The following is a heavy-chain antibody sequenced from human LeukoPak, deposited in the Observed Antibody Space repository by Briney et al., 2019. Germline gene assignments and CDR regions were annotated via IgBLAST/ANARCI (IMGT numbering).Heavy chain of an antibody. CDR2: IDYNGSP. Sequence: PSETLSLTCTVSTASISSYYWSWIRQPPGKGLEWIGYIDYNGSPKYNPSLKSRVTISVDTSKNDFSLKLSSVTAVDTAVYYCARVRAVAGPALFDYWGQGTLVTVSS. J-gene: IGHJ4*02. CDR1: TASISSYY. V-gene: IGHV4-59*01. D-gene: IGHD6-19*01. CDR3: ARVRAVAGPALFDY.